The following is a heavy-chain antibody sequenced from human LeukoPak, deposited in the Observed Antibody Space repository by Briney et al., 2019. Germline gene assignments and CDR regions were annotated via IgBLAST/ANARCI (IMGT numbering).Heavy chain of an antibody. CDR3: ARDHSNWNYAPDF. Sequence: ASVRVSFKASGYTFTRYGISWVRQAPGQGLQWLGWISASNSNTNYAQKFRDRVTMSTDTSTGTAYLDVRSLTSDDTAVYYCARDHSNWNYAPDFWGQGTLVIVSS. CDR2: ISASNSNT. J-gene: IGHJ4*02. D-gene: IGHD1-7*01. V-gene: IGHV1-18*01. CDR1: GYTFTRYG.